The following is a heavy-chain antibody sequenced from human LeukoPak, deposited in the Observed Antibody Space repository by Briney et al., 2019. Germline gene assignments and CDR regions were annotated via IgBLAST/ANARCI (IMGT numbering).Heavy chain of an antibody. D-gene: IGHD3-22*01. J-gene: IGHJ5*02. CDR3: ARENVYDSSGYYYGVWFDP. CDR1: GGSISSYY. CDR2: IYYSGST. Sequence: PSETLSLTCTVSGGSISSYYWSWIRQPPGKELEWVGFIYYSGSTNYNPSLKRRVTISVDTSKNQFSLKLSSVTAADTAVYYCARENVYDSSGYYYGVWFDPWGQGTLVTVSS. V-gene: IGHV4-59*01.